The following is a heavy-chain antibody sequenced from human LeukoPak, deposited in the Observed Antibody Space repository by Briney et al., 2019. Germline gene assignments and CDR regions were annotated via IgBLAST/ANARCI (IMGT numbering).Heavy chain of an antibody. CDR2: IKEDGRDK. Sequence: GGSLRLSCAASGFTFSKSWMTWVRQAPGKGLQWVAHIKEDGRDKYYVDSVKGRFTISRDNAQTSLYLQMNSLRADDTAVYYCATWSSGWQFDYWGQGTLVSASS. J-gene: IGHJ4*02. V-gene: IGHV3-7*05. D-gene: IGHD6-19*01. CDR3: ATWSSGWQFDY. CDR1: GFTFSKSW.